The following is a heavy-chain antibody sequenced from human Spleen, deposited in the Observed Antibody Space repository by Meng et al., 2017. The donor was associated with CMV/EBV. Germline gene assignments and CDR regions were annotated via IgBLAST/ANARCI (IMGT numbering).Heavy chain of an antibody. V-gene: IGHV3-21*01. Sequence: GESLKISCAASGFTFSTYTMNWVRQAPGKGLEWVSSISSSGTYIFYADAMKGRFTISRDNAKNSVYLQMNSLRAEDTAVYYCARGGSCYHHWGQGTLVTVSS. CDR2: ISSSGTYI. CDR1: GFTFSTYT. J-gene: IGHJ4*02. D-gene: IGHD3-10*01. CDR3: ARGGSCYHH.